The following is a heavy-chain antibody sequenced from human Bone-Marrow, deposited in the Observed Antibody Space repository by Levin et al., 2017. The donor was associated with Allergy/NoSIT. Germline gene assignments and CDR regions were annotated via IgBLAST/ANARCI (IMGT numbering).Heavy chain of an antibody. CDR2: IYDSGST. CDR3: AGLAATYLKYYGMDV. V-gene: IGHV4-30-2*01. J-gene: IGHJ6*02. D-gene: IGHD5-24*01. Sequence: SQTLSLTCAVSGGSISTGGYSWTWIRQAPGKGLEWIGFIYDSGSTFYNPSLLSRVTISVDRSKKSFSLNLTAVTAADTAVYYCAGLAATYLKYYGMDVWGQGTTVTVSS. CDR1: GGSISTGGYS.